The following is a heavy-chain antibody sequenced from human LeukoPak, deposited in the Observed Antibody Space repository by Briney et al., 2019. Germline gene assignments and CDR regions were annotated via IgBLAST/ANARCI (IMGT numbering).Heavy chain of an antibody. CDR3: AKGAARIYYYYYGMDV. D-gene: IGHD6-6*01. CDR1: GGSISSYY. J-gene: IGHJ6*02. CDR2: INHSGST. Sequence: SETLSLTCTVSGGSISSYYWSWIRQPPGKGLEWIGEINHSGSTNYNPSLKSRVTISVDTSKNQFSLKLSSVTAADTAVYYCAKGAARIYYYYYGMDVWGQGTTVTVSS. V-gene: IGHV4-34*01.